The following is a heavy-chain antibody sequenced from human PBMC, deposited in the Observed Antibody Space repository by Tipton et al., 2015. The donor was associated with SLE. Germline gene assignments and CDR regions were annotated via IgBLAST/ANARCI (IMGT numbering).Heavy chain of an antibody. CDR2: IYYSGST. V-gene: IGHV4-59*11. J-gene: IGHJ3*02. Sequence: TLSLTCTVSGGSISSHYWSWIRQPPGKGLEWIGYIYYSGSTNYNPSLKSRVTISVDTSKNQFSLKLSSVTAADTAVYYCAREPSWGGNAFDIWGQGTMVTVSS. D-gene: IGHD3-16*01. CDR3: AREPSWGGNAFDI. CDR1: GGSISSHY.